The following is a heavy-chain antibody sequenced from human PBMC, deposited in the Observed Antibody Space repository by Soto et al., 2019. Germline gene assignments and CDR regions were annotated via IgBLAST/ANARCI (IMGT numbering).Heavy chain of an antibody. Sequence: QVHLLQSGSEVQKPGSSVKVSCRASGGSFSNYAFSWVRQAPGQGLEWMGGIIPIFGTTNYAQRFQGRVILTADESTNTVYMKLNSLRSEDTALYFCALGLRGYHIDSWCQGTQVTVSS. V-gene: IGHV1-69*01. CDR3: ALGLRGYHIDS. CDR1: GGSFSNYA. CDR2: IIPIFGTT. J-gene: IGHJ4*02. D-gene: IGHD5-18*01.